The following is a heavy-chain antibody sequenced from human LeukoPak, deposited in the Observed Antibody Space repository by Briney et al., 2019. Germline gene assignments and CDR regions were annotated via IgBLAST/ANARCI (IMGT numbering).Heavy chain of an antibody. V-gene: IGHV3-30*04. D-gene: IGHD1-26*01. J-gene: IGHJ3*02. CDR3: ARDLQSGSYVAAFDI. CDR1: GFTFSSYA. Sequence: GGSLRLSCAASGFTFSSYAMHWVRQAPGKGLEWVAVISYDGSNKYYADSVKGRFTISRDNSKNTLYLQMNSLRAEDTAVYYCARDLQSGSYVAAFDIWGQGTMVTVSS. CDR2: ISYDGSNK.